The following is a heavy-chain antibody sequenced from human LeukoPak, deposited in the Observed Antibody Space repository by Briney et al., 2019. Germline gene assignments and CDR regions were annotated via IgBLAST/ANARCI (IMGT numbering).Heavy chain of an antibody. CDR2: IIPIFTTA. D-gene: IGHD2/OR15-2a*01. Sequence: SVKVSCKSSGGTFTDYGISWVRHAPGQGPEWMGRIIPIFTTANYAQKFQGRVTITADTSTNTAYMELTSLRSEDTAVYYCASDGGFEYYFDYWGQGTLLTVSS. J-gene: IGHJ4*02. CDR3: ASDGGFEYYFDY. V-gene: IGHV1-69*06. CDR1: GGTFTDYG.